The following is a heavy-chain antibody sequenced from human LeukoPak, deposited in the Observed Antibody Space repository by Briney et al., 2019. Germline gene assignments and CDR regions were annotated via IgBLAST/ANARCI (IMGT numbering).Heavy chain of an antibody. CDR3: AKDPYDFWSGYYQYYFDY. D-gene: IGHD3-3*01. CDR1: GFTFSSYA. CDR2: ISGSGGST. Sequence: PGGSLRLSCAASGFTFSSYAMSWVRQAPGEGLEWVSAISGSGGSTYYADPGKGRLTISRDNAKNMVYLQMNSLRADDTAVYYCAKDPYDFWSGYYQYYFDYWGQGTLVTVSS. V-gene: IGHV3-23*01. J-gene: IGHJ4*02.